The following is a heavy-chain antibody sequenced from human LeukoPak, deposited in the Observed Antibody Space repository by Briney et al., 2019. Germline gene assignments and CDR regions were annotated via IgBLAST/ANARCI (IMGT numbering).Heavy chain of an antibody. Sequence: SETLSLTCAVYGGSFSGYYWSWIRQPPGKGLEWIGEINHSGSTNYNPSLKSRVTISVDTSKNQFSLKLSSVTAADTAVYYCARGPRITIFGVVRALRYWGQGTLVTLSS. CDR2: INHSGST. V-gene: IGHV4-34*01. J-gene: IGHJ4*02. CDR3: ARGPRITIFGVVRALRY. CDR1: GGSFSGYY. D-gene: IGHD3-3*01.